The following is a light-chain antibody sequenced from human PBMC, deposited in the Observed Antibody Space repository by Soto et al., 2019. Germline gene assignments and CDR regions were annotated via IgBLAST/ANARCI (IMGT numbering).Light chain of an antibody. CDR1: QSVGNK. V-gene: IGKV3-15*01. Sequence: EIVMTQSPATLSVSPGERATLSCRASQSVGNKLAWYQQKPGQAPRLLIYGSSTRATGIPARFSGSGSGTQFTLTISSLQSEDFAVFYCQQYNNWPQTFGQGTKVDIK. CDR2: GSS. CDR3: QQYNNWPQT. J-gene: IGKJ1*01.